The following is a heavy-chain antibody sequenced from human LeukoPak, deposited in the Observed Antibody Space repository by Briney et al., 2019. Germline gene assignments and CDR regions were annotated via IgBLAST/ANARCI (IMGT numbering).Heavy chain of an antibody. CDR3: ARDEGGGGY. CDR1: GGSFSGYY. CDR2: INHSGST. D-gene: IGHD3-10*01. V-gene: IGHV4-34*01. J-gene: IGHJ4*02. Sequence: KSSETLSLTCAVYGGSFSGYYWNWIRQPPGKGLEWIGEINHSGSTNYNPSLKSRITISEDTSKNQVSLKLSSVTAADTAVYYCARDEGGGGYWGQGTLVTVSS.